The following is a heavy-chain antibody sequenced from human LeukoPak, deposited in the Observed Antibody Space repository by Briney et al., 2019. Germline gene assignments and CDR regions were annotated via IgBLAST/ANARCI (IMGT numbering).Heavy chain of an antibody. Sequence: SETLFLTCAVYGGSFSGYYWTWIRQPPGKGLEWIGEINHSGSTNYNPSLKSRVTISVDTSKNQFSLKLSSVTAADTAVYYCAARFTIAVAGYDYWGQGTLVTVSS. CDR3: AARFTIAVAGYDY. CDR1: GGSFSGYY. D-gene: IGHD6-19*01. V-gene: IGHV4-34*01. CDR2: INHSGST. J-gene: IGHJ4*02.